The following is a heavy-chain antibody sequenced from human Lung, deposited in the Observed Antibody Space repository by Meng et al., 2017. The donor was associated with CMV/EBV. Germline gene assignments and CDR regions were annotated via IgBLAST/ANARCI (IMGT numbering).Heavy chain of an antibody. CDR1: GFTLRSYW. J-gene: IGHJ4*02. CDR2: IHVDGRGI. V-gene: IGHV3-74*01. Sequence: EVQLVESXXGLVQPVGSLRLSCTVSGFTLRSYWMHWVRQAPGKGLEWVSRIHVDGRGISYADSVKGRFTISKDDARNSLHLQMNSLRVEDTAVYYCARGLEENLGWEMGYWGQGAMVTVSS. CDR3: ARGLEENLGWEMGY. D-gene: IGHD1-26*01.